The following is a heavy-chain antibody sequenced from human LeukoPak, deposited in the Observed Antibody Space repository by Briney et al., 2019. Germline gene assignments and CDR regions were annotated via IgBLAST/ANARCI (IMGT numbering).Heavy chain of an antibody. Sequence: ASVKVSCKASGYTFTGYYMHWVRQAPGQGLEWMGWIDPNSGGTNYAQKFQGRVTMTRDTSISTAYMELSRLRSDDTAVYYCARAVGGELWFGEFTALYYMDVWGKGTTVIISS. V-gene: IGHV1-2*02. CDR2: IDPNSGGT. CDR3: ARAVGGELWFGEFTALYYMDV. D-gene: IGHD3-10*01. CDR1: GYTFTGYY. J-gene: IGHJ6*03.